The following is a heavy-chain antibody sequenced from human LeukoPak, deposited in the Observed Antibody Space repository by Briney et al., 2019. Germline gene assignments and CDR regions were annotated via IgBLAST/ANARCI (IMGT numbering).Heavy chain of an antibody. V-gene: IGHV1-2*02. Sequence: ASVKVSCKASGYTFTDYYVHWVRQAPGQGLEWMGWINPSSGGTNSAQQFQGRVTMARDTSTSTAYMELNSLTSDDTAMHYCARAAPRNYAGGSWFFDWFDPWGQGTLVTVSS. J-gene: IGHJ5*02. CDR3: ARAAPRNYAGGSWFFDWFDP. CDR2: INPSSGGT. CDR1: GYTFTDYY. D-gene: IGHD2-15*01.